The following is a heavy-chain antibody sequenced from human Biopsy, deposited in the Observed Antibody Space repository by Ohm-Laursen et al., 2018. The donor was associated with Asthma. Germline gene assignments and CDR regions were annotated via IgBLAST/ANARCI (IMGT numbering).Heavy chain of an antibody. CDR3: AKESGSNYAFDI. D-gene: IGHD1-1*01. Sequence: SLRLSCTASGFTFSSYGMHWVRQAPGKGLEWVARILYDGSNVKYADSVKGRFTISRDNSKNTLYLQMNSLRAEDTAVYYCAKESGSNYAFDIWGQGTMVTVSS. CDR2: ILYDGSNV. CDR1: GFTFSSYG. J-gene: IGHJ3*02. V-gene: IGHV3-30*18.